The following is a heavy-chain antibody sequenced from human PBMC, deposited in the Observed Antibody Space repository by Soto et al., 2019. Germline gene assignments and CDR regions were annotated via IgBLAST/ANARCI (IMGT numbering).Heavy chain of an antibody. V-gene: IGHV3-23*01. CDR1: GFTFSSYA. D-gene: IGHD6-13*01. CDR2: ISGSGGGR. CDR3: AKDQRGFTSTARIDS. J-gene: IGHJ4*02. Sequence: EVQLLESGGGLVQPGGSLRLSCTASGFTFSSYAMSWVRQAPGKGLEWVSSISGSGGGRYYADSVTGRFTISRDNSKNTLYLQMNSLRAEDTAIYPGAKDQRGFTSTARIDSWGQGTLVTVSS.